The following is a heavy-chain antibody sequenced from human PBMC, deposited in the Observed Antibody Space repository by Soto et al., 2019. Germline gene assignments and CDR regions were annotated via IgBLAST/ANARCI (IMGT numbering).Heavy chain of an antibody. V-gene: IGHV5-10-1*01. CDR2: IDPSDSYT. Sequence: GESLKISCKGSGYSFTSYWISWVRQMPGKGLEWMGRIDPSDSYTNYSPSFQGHVTISADKSINTAYLQWSSLKASDTAMYYCARLRRVGATKALYYFDYWGQGTLVTVSS. J-gene: IGHJ4*02. D-gene: IGHD1-26*01. CDR1: GYSFTSYW. CDR3: ARLRRVGATKALYYFDY.